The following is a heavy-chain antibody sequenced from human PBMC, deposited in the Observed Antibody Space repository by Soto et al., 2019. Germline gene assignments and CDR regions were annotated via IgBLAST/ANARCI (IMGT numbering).Heavy chain of an antibody. CDR2: ISAYNGNT. CDR1: GYTFTSYG. J-gene: IGHJ4*02. D-gene: IGHD2-15*01. CDR3: ARVGVEDIVVVVAALLCDY. Sequence: QVQLVQSGAEVKKPGASVKVSCKASGYTFTSYGISWVRQAPGQGLEWMGWISAYNGNTNYAQKLQGRVTMTTDTXXSXAXTELRSLRSDDTAVYYCARVGVEDIVVVVAALLCDYWGQGTLVTVSS. V-gene: IGHV1-18*01.